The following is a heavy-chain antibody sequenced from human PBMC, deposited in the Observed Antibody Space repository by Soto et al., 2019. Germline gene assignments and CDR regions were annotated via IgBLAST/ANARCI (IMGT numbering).Heavy chain of an antibody. Sequence: QVQLVQSGAEVKKPGPSVKVSCGASGGTFSSYPINWVRQAPGQGLEWMGGIIPFFGTSNYAQKFQGRVTITADESTSTAYMELRSLRSEDTAVYYCARVGHITNYGMAVWDQGTTVTVSS. CDR3: ARVGHITNYGMAV. CDR2: IIPFFGTS. CDR1: GGTFSSYP. J-gene: IGHJ6*02. V-gene: IGHV1-69*01. D-gene: IGHD1-26*01.